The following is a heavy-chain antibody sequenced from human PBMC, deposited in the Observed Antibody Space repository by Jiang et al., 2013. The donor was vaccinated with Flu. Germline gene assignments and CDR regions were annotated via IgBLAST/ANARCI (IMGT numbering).Heavy chain of an antibody. V-gene: IGHV1-2*02. CDR1: GYTFTGYY. Sequence: EVKQPGASVKVSCKASGYTFTGYYIHWVRQAPGQGLEWMGWINPNSGATNYAQKFRGRITMTRDTSISTAYMELSRLRSGDTAVYYCAREGIAVEDDAFDIWGQGTMVTVSS. CDR3: AREGIAVEDDAFDI. J-gene: IGHJ3*02. CDR2: INPNSGAT. D-gene: IGHD6-19*01.